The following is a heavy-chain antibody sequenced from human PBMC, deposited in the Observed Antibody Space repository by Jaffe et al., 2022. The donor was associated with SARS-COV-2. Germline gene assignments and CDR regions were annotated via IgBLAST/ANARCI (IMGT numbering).Heavy chain of an antibody. J-gene: IGHJ5*02. Sequence: QLQLQESGPGLVKPSETLSLTCTVSGGSISSSSYYWGWIRQPPGKGLEWIGSIYYSGSTYYNPSLKSRVTISVDTSKNQFSLKLSSVTAADTAVYYCARRGGALRIAAAGTGFDPWGQGTLVTVSS. CDR3: ARRGGALRIAAAGTGFDP. CDR1: GGSISSSSYY. CDR2: IYYSGST. V-gene: IGHV4-39*01. D-gene: IGHD6-13*01.